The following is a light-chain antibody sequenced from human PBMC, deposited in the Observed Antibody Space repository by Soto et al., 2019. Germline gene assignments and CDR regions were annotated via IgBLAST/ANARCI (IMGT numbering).Light chain of an antibody. CDR1: QSVTSNY. Sequence: EIMLTQSPGTLSLSPGERATLSCRASQSVTSNYLAWYQRKPGQAPRLLIYGASSRATGIPDRFSGSGSGTDFTLTITRLDPEDFAVFYCQQYGTSPPTFGQGTKVEI. V-gene: IGKV3-20*01. CDR2: GAS. J-gene: IGKJ1*01. CDR3: QQYGTSPPT.